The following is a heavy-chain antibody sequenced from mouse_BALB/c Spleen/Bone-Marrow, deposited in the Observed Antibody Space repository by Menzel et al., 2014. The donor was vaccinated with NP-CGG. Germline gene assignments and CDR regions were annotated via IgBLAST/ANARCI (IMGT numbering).Heavy chain of an antibody. V-gene: IGHV2-6-5*01. Sequence: QVQLQQSGPGLVAPSQSLSITCTVSGFSLTDYGVSWIRQPPGKGLEWLGVIWGGGSTYYNSALKSRLSISKDNSKSQVFLKMSSLQTVDTAMYYCAKLGRSYYYFDVWGAGTTVTVSS. CDR3: AKLGRSYYYFDV. J-gene: IGHJ1*01. CDR2: IWGGGST. D-gene: IGHD1-1*01. CDR1: GFSLTDYG.